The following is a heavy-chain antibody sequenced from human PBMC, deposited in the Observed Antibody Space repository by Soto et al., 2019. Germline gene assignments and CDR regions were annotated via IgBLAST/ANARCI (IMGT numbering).Heavy chain of an antibody. V-gene: IGHV1-8*01. CDR2: INPNSGNT. J-gene: IGHJ5*02. CDR1: GYTFTSYD. CDR3: ARETVSWFDP. D-gene: IGHD3-16*01. Sequence: QVQLVQSGAEVKKPGASVKVSCKTSGYTFTSYDINWVRQATGQGLEWMGWINPNSGNTGYAQKFQGRVTMTRNTSIRTAYMELSRLRSEDMAVYYCARETVSWFDPWGQGTLVTVSS.